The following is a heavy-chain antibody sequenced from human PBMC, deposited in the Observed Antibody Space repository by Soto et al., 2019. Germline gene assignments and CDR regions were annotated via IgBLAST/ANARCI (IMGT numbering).Heavy chain of an antibody. D-gene: IGHD3-16*02. V-gene: IGHV3-23*01. Sequence: PVGSLRLSCAASGFTFSSYAMSWVRQAPGKGLEWVSAISGSGGSTYYADSVKGRFTISRDNSKNTLYLQMNSLRAEDTAVYYCATSGLGELSLHYYYGMDVWGQGTTVTVS. CDR3: ATSGLGELSLHYYYGMDV. CDR2: ISGSGGST. CDR1: GFTFSSYA. J-gene: IGHJ6*02.